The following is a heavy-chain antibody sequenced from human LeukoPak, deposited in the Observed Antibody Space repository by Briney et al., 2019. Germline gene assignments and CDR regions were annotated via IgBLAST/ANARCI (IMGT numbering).Heavy chain of an antibody. J-gene: IGHJ6*03. V-gene: IGHV4-59*01. CDR1: GGSISSYY. CDR2: IYYSGST. Sequence: SETLSLTCTVSGGSISSYYWSWIRQPPGKGLEWIGYIYYSGSTNYNPPLQSRVTISLDTSKNQFSLKLSSVTAADTAVYYCARALGYDSSGYPYYYYYYMDVWGKGTTVTVSS. CDR3: ARALGYDSSGYPYYYYYYMDV. D-gene: IGHD3-22*01.